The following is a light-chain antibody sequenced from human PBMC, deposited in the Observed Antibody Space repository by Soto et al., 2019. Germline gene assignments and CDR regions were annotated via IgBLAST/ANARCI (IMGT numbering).Light chain of an antibody. CDR2: RSD. J-gene: IGLJ2*01. CDR1: NSNIGSNY. CDR3: AVWDDNLRGPV. V-gene: IGLV1-47*01. Sequence: QSVLTQPPSTSGTPGQRVTISRSGSNSNIGSNYVFWYQQFPGTAPKLLIYRSDRRPSGVPDRISGSKSGTSASLAISGLRSEDEAEYFCAVWDDNLRGPVFGGGTKVTVL.